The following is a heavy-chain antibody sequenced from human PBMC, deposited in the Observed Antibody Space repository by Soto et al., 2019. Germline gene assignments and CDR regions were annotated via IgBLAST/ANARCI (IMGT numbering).Heavy chain of an antibody. V-gene: IGHV3-23*01. D-gene: IGHD3-22*01. Sequence: EVQLLESGGGLVQPGGSLRLSCAASEFTFSNYAMSWVRQAPGKGLEWVSAISYGGGTTYYADSVKGRFTISRDNSKNTHYLQMNSLRAEDTAVYYCAKNPGYYYDSTGYHFDYWGQGTLVTVSS. CDR1: EFTFSNYA. CDR3: AKNPGYYYDSTGYHFDY. CDR2: ISYGGGTT. J-gene: IGHJ4*02.